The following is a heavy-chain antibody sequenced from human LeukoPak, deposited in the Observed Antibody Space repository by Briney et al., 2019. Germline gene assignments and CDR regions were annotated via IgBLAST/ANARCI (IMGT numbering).Heavy chain of an antibody. V-gene: IGHV3-66*01. D-gene: IGHD2-15*01. CDR1: GFTFSSYV. J-gene: IGHJ3*02. Sequence: GGSLRLSCAASGFTFSSYVMSWVRQAPGKGLEWVSVIYSVGSTYYADSVKGRFTISRDNSKDTLYLQMNSLRAEDTAVYYCARTHAVAATPIWIWGRGTVVTVSS. CDR3: ARTHAVAATPIWI. CDR2: IYSVGST.